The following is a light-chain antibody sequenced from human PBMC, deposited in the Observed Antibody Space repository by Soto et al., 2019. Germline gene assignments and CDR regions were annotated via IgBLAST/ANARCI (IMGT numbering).Light chain of an antibody. CDR3: QQRSNWPRT. CDR2: DAS. V-gene: IGKV3-11*01. Sequence: EIVLTQSPATLSLSPGERATLSCRASQSVSSYLAWYQQKPGQAPRLLIYDASNRATGIPARFSGSGSGTDITLTSSSLEPEDSAVYCCQQRSNWPRTFGQGTKVEIK. J-gene: IGKJ1*01. CDR1: QSVSSY.